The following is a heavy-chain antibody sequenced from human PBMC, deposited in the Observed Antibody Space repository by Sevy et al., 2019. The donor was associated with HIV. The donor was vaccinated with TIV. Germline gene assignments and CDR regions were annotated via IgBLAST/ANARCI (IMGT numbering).Heavy chain of an antibody. V-gene: IGHV3-23*01. D-gene: IGHD5-18*01. CDR2: ISATDGST. CDR1: GFSISTHA. CDR3: AAGDTAFLADLDF. Sequence: GGSLRLSCGASGFSISTHAMNWVRQAPGGGLEWLSGISATDGSTNYADPGKGRFTISRDNSKNTVHLQMNSLRAEDTALYYCAAGDTAFLADLDFWGQGTLVTVSS. J-gene: IGHJ4*02.